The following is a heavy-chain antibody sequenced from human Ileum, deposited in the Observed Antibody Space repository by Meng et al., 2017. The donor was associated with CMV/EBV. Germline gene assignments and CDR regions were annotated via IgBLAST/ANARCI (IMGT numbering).Heavy chain of an antibody. CDR2: IYWNAEV. CDR1: GFSLSTSGVG. D-gene: IGHD3-3*01. CDR3: AHTVNYDFWTGLCDY. J-gene: IGHJ4*02. Sequence: QITLKASGPTLVKPTQTLTLTCTFSGFSLSTSGVGVGWIRQPPGKALEWLALIYWNAEVRYSPSLKNRLTITQDTSTNQVVLTMTNMDPVDTATYYCAHTVNYDFWTGLCDYWGQGTLVTVSS. V-gene: IGHV2-5*01.